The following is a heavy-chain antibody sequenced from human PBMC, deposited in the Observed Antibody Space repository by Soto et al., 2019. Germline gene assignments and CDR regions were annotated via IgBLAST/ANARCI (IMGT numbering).Heavy chain of an antibody. CDR1: GGSISSYY. CDR3: ARLTITMVRGVIMSPPWFDP. J-gene: IGHJ5*02. D-gene: IGHD3-10*01. Sequence: QVQLQESGPGLVKPSETLSLTCTVSGGSISSYYWSWIRQPPGKGLEWIGYIYYSGSTNYNPSLKSRVTISVDTSKNQSSLKLSSVTAADTAVYYCARLTITMVRGVIMSPPWFDPWGQGTLVTVSS. V-gene: IGHV4-59*01. CDR2: IYYSGST.